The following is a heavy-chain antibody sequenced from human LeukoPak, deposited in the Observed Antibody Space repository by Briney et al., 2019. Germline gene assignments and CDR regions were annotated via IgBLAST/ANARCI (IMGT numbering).Heavy chain of an antibody. Sequence: SETLSLTSIHPLDSISNYYWSWIPEPAGEGLGSMGRLYSTGSTDYNPSSKSRVIMSVDTSKNQFSEKVNSVTAADTAVYYCARGLEVGADRALDYWGQGTLVTVSS. CDR2: LYSTGST. CDR1: LDSISNYY. CDR3: ARGLEVGADRALDY. J-gene: IGHJ4*02. D-gene: IGHD1-1*01. V-gene: IGHV4-4*07.